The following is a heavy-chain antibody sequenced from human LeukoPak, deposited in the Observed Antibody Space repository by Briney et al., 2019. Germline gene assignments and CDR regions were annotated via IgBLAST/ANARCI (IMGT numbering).Heavy chain of an antibody. Sequence: GRSLRLSCAASGFTFSSYAMHWVRQAPGKGLEWVAVISYDGSNKYYADSVKGRFTISRDNSKNTLYLQMNSLRAEDTAVYYCARLTQYAWGQGTLVTVSS. CDR3: ARLTQYA. D-gene: IGHD2-8*01. V-gene: IGHV3-30*04. J-gene: IGHJ4*02. CDR1: GFTFSSYA. CDR2: ISYDGSNK.